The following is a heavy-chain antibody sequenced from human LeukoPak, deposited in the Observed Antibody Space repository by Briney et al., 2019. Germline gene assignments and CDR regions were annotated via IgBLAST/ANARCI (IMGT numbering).Heavy chain of an antibody. J-gene: IGHJ4*02. D-gene: IGHD3-22*01. V-gene: IGHV3-23*01. CDR2: ISGSGGST. Sequence: PGGPLRLSCAASGFTFSSYAMSWVRQAPGKGLEWVSAISGSGGSTYYADSVKGRFTISRDNSKNTLYLQMNSLRAEDTAVYYCAKDPNYYDSSGPYYFDYWGQGTLVTVSS. CDR1: GFTFSSYA. CDR3: AKDPNYYDSSGPYYFDY.